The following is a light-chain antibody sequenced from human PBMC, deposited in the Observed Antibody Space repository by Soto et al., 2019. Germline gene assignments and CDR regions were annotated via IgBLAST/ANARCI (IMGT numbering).Light chain of an antibody. Sequence: DIQMTQSPSSLSASVGDRVTITCRASQSISSYLNWYQQKPGKAPKLLIYAASSLQSGVPSRFSGSGSGTDFTLTISSLQPEDFALYYCQQYHNLWTFGRGTEVEIK. J-gene: IGKJ1*01. CDR1: QSISSY. V-gene: IGKV1-39*01. CDR3: QQYHNLWT. CDR2: AAS.